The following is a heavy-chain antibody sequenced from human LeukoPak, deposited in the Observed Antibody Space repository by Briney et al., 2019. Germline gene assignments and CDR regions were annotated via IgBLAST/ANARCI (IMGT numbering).Heavy chain of an antibody. CDR1: GFTFRNYA. CDR3: AKEASDYGDYRHDY. V-gene: IGHV3-23*01. D-gene: IGHD4-17*01. CDR2: ISGSGGST. J-gene: IGHJ4*02. Sequence: PGGSLRLSCAASGFTFRNYALSWVRQAPGKGLEWVSGISGSGGSTYHADSVKGRFTISRDNSKNTLYLQMHSLRAEDTAVYYCAKEASDYGDYRHDYWGQGTLVTVSS.